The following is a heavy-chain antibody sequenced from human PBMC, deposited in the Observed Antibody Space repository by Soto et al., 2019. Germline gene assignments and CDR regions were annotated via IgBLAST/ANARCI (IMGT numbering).Heavy chain of an antibody. Sequence: WGSLELSCAASGVTFCSYAMGWFRQATGKGLEWVGRIKSKTDGGTTDYAAPVKGRFTISRDDSKNTLYLQMNSLKTEDTAVYYCTTDHVAADVSAFDIWGQGTMVTVSS. D-gene: IGHD6-19*01. CDR2: IKSKTDGGTT. CDR1: GVTFCSYA. V-gene: IGHV3-15*01. CDR3: TTDHVAADVSAFDI. J-gene: IGHJ3*02.